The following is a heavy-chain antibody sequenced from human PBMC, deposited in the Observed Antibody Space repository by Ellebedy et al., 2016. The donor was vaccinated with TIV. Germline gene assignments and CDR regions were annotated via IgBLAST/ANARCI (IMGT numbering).Heavy chain of an antibody. CDR2: INPNSGGT. D-gene: IGHD6-6*01. CDR3: ARDYSSSTDFDY. CDR1: GYTFTGYY. Sequence: ASVKVSCKASGYTFTGYYMHWVRQAPGQGLEWMGWINPNSGGTNYAQKFQGRVTMTRDTSISTAYMELSRLRSDDTAVYYWARDYSSSTDFDYWGQGTLVTVSS. V-gene: IGHV1-2*02. J-gene: IGHJ4*02.